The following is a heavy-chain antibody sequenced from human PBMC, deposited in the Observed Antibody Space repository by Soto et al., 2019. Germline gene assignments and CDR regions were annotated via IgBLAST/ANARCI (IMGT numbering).Heavy chain of an antibody. CDR1: GDIFSGYS. V-gene: IGHV1-69*14. D-gene: IGHD5-12*01. J-gene: IGHJ4*02. Sequence: QVQLVQSGAEVKRPGSSVNVSCKTSGDIFSGYSISWVRQAPGQGLEWMGGIIPIFGTTDYAQRFHGRVTITADKSTTTVYMDLYSLKSEDTAVYYCARDLGSGYDPGDYWGQGTLVTVSS. CDR2: IIPIFGTT. CDR3: ARDLGSGYDPGDY.